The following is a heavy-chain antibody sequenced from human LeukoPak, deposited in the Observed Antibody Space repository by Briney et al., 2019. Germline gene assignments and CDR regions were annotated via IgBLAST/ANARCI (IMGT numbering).Heavy chain of an antibody. CDR3: ARTGGGSYHPYYYYYMDV. J-gene: IGHJ6*03. V-gene: IGHV5-51*01. CDR1: GYSFTSYW. D-gene: IGHD1-26*01. CDR2: IYPGDSDT. Sequence: HGESLKISCKGSGYSFTSYWIGWVRQMPGKGLEWVGIIYPGDSDTRYSPSFQGQVTISADKSISTAYLQWSSLKASDTAMYYCARTGGGSYHPYYYYYMDVWGKGTTVTVSS.